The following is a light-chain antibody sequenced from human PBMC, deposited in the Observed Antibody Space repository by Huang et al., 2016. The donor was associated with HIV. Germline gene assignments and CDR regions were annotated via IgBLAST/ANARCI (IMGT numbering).Light chain of an antibody. V-gene: IGKV3-11*01. CDR1: QSVNNY. CDR3: QQRSNWPPMYT. Sequence: EIVLTQSPATLSLSPGERATLSCRASQSVNNYLAWYQQKPGQAPRLLINDASNRATGIPARFRGSGSGTDFTLTISNLEPEDSAVYYCQQRSNWPPMYTFGQGTKLEIK. CDR2: DAS. J-gene: IGKJ2*01.